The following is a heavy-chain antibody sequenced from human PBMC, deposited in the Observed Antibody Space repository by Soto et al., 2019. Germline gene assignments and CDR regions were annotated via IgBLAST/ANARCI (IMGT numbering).Heavy chain of an antibody. J-gene: IGHJ4*02. CDR1: GGTFSSYA. Sequence: QVQLVQSGAEVKKPGSSVKVSCKASGGTFSSYAISWVRQAPGQGLEWMGGIIPIFGTANYAQKFQGRVTSTADESTSKADMELSSLRSEDTAVYYCATGGMATIWLRLTPRYYFDYWGQGTLVTVSS. V-gene: IGHV1-69*12. D-gene: IGHD5-12*01. CDR2: IIPIFGTA. CDR3: ATGGMATIWLRLTPRYYFDY.